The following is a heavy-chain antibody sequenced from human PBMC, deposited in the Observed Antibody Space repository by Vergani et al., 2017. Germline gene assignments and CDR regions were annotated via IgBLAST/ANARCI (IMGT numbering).Heavy chain of an antibody. CDR1: GFTFGDYA. V-gene: IGHV3-49*03. CDR3: TRGVERGILQSHYYFDY. CDR2: IRSKAYGGTT. D-gene: IGHD4-11*01. J-gene: IGHJ4*02. Sequence: EVHLVESGGGLVQPGRSLRLSCTASGFTFGDYAMSWFRQAPGKGLEWVGFIRSKAYGGTTEYAASVKGRFTISRDDSKSIAYLQMNSLKTEDTAVYYCTRGVERGILQSHYYFDYWGQGTLVTVSS.